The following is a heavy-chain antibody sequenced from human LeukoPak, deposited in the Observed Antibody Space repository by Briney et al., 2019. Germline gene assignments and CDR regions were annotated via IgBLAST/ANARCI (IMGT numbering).Heavy chain of an antibody. Sequence: PGGFLRLSCAASGFTFSSYAMHWVRQAPGKGLEWVAVISYDGSNKYYADSVKGRFTISRDNSKNTLYLQMNSLRAEDTAVYYCARERSGYYGSGTLDYWGQGTLVTVSS. CDR3: ARERSGYYGSGTLDY. CDR2: ISYDGSNK. D-gene: IGHD3-10*01. CDR1: GFTFSSYA. J-gene: IGHJ4*02. V-gene: IGHV3-30-3*01.